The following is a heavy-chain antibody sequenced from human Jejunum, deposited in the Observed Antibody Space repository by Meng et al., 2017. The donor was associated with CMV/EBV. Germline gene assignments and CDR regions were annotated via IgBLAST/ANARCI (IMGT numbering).Heavy chain of an antibody. V-gene: IGHV3-21*04. CDR1: GFTFGNFA. J-gene: IGHJ6*02. Sequence: SGFTFGNFAMHWVRQAPGKGLEWVSSISGSSTFIYYADSVKGRFTISRDSAKNSVYLQMNNLRAEDTAVYYCAREGELDYGDYGVWGQGTSVTVSS. CDR2: ISGSSTFI. CDR3: AREGELDYGDYGV. D-gene: IGHD4-17*01.